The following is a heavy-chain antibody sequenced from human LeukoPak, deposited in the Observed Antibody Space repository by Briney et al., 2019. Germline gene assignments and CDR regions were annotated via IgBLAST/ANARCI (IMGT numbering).Heavy chain of an antibody. CDR2: IYHRRSA. V-gene: IGHV4-59*01. CDR1: GGSISSYY. Sequence: SETLSLTCTVSGGSISSYYWTWIRQPPGKGLEWIGYIYHRRSANYNPSLKSRLSISVDTSKNQFSLTLSSVTAADTAVYYCARGLWYYYYGMDVWGQGTTVTVSS. CDR3: ARGLWYYYYGMDV. D-gene: IGHD2-21*01. J-gene: IGHJ6*02.